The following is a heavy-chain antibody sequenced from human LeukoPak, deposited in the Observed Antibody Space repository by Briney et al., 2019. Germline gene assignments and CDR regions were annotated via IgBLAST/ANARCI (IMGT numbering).Heavy chain of an antibody. D-gene: IGHD3-22*01. CDR3: ARVLWDSSGQVFDY. V-gene: IGHV4-4*07. CDR2: IYTSGGT. Sequence: SETLSLTCTVSGGSISSYYWSWIRQPAGKGLEWIGRIYTSGGTNYNPSLKSRVTMSVDTSKNQFSLKLSSVTAADTAVYYCARVLWDSSGQVFDYWGQGTPVTVSS. J-gene: IGHJ4*02. CDR1: GGSISSYY.